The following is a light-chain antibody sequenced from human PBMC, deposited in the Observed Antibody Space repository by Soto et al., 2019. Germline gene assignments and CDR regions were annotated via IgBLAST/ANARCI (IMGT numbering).Light chain of an antibody. CDR1: QTLSSTF. V-gene: IGKV3-20*01. J-gene: IGKJ1*01. CDR3: QQYGSSPRT. CDR2: GAS. Sequence: EIVLTQSPGTLSLSPGERATLSCRASQTLSSTFLAWYQQKPSQAPRLLIYGASTRATGIPDRFSGSGSGTDFTLTISRLEPEDFAIYYCQQYGSSPRTFGQGTKVDIK.